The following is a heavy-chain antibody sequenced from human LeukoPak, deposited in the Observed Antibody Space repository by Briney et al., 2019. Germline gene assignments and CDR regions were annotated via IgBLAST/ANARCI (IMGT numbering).Heavy chain of an antibody. Sequence: SETLSLTCAVYGGSFSGYYWSWIRQPPRKGLEWIGEINHSGSTNYNPYLKSRVTTSVDTSKNQFSLKLSSVTAADTAVYYCGRSYGDDAWAAFDIWGQGTVVTVSS. CDR1: GGSFSGYY. CDR2: INHSGST. J-gene: IGHJ3*02. V-gene: IGHV4-34*01. CDR3: GRSYGDDAWAAFDI. D-gene: IGHD4-17*01.